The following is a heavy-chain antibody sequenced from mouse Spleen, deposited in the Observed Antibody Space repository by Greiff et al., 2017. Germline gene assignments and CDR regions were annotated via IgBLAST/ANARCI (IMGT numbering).Heavy chain of an antibody. D-gene: IGHD1-1*01. Sequence: EVQLQQSGPELVKPGASVKISCKASGYTFTDYNMDWVKQSPGKSLEWIGDINPNNGGTIYNQKFKGKATLTVDKSSSTAYMELRSLTSEDTAVYYCATYYYGSSYYAMDYWGQGTSVTVSS. V-gene: IGHV1-18*01. CDR1: GYTFTDYN. J-gene: IGHJ4*01. CDR3: ATYYYGSSYYAMDY. CDR2: INPNNGGT.